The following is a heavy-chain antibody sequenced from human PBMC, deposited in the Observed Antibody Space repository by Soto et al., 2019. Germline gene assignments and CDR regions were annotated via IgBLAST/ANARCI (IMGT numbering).Heavy chain of an antibody. CDR1: GFNVSSKY. Sequence: QPGGSLRLSCAASGFNVSSKYMSWIRHAPGKGLEWVSVLYTDGNTYYADSVKGRLTISRHNSKNTLYLQMNSLRPEDTAIYYCARVGAVGAADCWGQGT. J-gene: IGHJ4*02. CDR2: LYTDGNT. CDR3: ARVGAVGAADC. D-gene: IGHD1-26*01. V-gene: IGHV3-53*04.